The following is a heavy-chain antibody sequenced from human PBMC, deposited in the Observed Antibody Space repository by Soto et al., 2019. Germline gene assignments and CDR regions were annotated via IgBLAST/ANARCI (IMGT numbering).Heavy chain of an antibody. J-gene: IGHJ4*02. V-gene: IGHV4-59*01. Sequence: SETLSLTCTVSGGSISSYYWSWIRQPPGRGLEWIGYIYYSGSTNYNPSLKSRVTISVDTSKNQFSLKLSSVTAADTAVYYCARAHDYGDADYWGQGTLVTVSS. CDR3: ARAHDYGDADY. CDR2: IYYSGST. CDR1: GGSISSYY. D-gene: IGHD4-17*01.